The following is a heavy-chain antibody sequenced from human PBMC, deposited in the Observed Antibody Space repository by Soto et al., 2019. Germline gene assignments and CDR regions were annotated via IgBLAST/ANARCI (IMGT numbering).Heavy chain of an antibody. J-gene: IGHJ6*02. CDR2: IKEEGSEK. V-gene: IGHV3-7*03. CDR1: GFTFSEYR. Sequence: GGSLRLSCVASGFTFSEYRMSWVRQAPGKGLEWMANIKEEGSEKYYVDSVKGRFAISRDNVKNSVYLQMNSLRAEDTAVYYCARDDYDFGSGYPPYYYGMDVWGQGTTVTVSS. D-gene: IGHD3-3*01. CDR3: ARDDYDFGSGYPPYYYGMDV.